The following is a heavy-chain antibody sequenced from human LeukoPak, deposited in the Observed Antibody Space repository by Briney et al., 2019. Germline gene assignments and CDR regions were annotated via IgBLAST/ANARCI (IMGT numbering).Heavy chain of an antibody. CDR3: ARHSSFVVVTAILFFDYFDY. J-gene: IGHJ4*02. V-gene: IGHV4-39*01. CDR2: IYYSGST. CDR1: GGSISSSSYY. Sequence: SETLSLTCTVSGGSISSSSYYWGWIRQPPGKGLEWIGSIYYSGSTYYNPSLKSRVTISVDTSKDQFSLKLSSVTAADTAVYYCARHSSFVVVTAILFFDYFDYWGQGTLVTVSS. D-gene: IGHD2-21*02.